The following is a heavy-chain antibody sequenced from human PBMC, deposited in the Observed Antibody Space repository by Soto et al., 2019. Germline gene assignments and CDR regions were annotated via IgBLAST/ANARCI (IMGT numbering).Heavy chain of an antibody. D-gene: IGHD3-10*01. CDR1: GFTFSTYA. CDR3: ARHAFLYSRGAYYDH. CDR2: ISYTGANQ. J-gene: IGHJ4*02. V-gene: IGHV3-30-3*01. Sequence: QVRLVESGGGAVQPGDSLRLSCDASGFTFSTYALHWVRQAPGKGLEWVAFISYTGANQYYADSVKDRFTVSRDNSKNIASLQMTSLKPEDSAVYYRARHAFLYSRGAYYDHWGQGTLVTVSS.